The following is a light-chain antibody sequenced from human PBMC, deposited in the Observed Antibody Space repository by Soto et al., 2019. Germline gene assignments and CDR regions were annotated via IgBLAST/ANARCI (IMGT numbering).Light chain of an antibody. CDR1: QSVTAGY. J-gene: IGKJ1*01. Sequence: EIVLTHSPATLSLSPGESATLSCRASQSVTAGYFAWYQQKSGQAPRLIIYETSSRMTGVPDRFSGSGSGTDFTLTISRLEPEDFAVYFCQQYGNSPTFGQGTKVDIK. CDR2: ETS. V-gene: IGKV3-20*01. CDR3: QQYGNSPT.